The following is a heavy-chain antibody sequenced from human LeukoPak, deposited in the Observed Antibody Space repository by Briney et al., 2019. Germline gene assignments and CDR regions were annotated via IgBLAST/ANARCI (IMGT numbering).Heavy chain of an antibody. CDR1: GDIVSSNIAA. J-gene: IGHJ4*02. Sequence: SQTLSLTCAISGDIVSSNIAAWNWIRQSPSRGLEWLGRTLYRSKWYNDYAVSVKSRITINPDTSKNQFSLQLNFVTPEDTAVYYCAREVAGTYAFDYWGQGTLVTVSS. D-gene: IGHD6-19*01. CDR2: TLYRSKWYN. V-gene: IGHV6-1*01. CDR3: AREVAGTYAFDY.